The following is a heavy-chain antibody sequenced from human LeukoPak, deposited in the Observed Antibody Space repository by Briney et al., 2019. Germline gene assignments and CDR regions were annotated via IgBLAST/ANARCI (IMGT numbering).Heavy chain of an antibody. Sequence: GGSLRLSCAASGFTFSSYEMNWVRQAPGQGLEWVSIISGSGDTTHYTDSVKGRFTVSRDNSKNTLYLQINSLRAEDTAIYYCARIPQVGTVTVPYFDHWGQGIQVTVSS. CDR1: GFTFSSYE. CDR2: ISGSGDTT. D-gene: IGHD3/OR15-3a*01. J-gene: IGHJ4*02. V-gene: IGHV3-23*01. CDR3: ARIPQVGTVTVPYFDH.